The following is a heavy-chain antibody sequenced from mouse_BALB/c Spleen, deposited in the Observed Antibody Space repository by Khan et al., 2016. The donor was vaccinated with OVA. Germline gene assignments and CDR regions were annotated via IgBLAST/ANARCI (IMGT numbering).Heavy chain of an antibody. CDR3: APAGTGDYFDY. J-gene: IGHJ2*01. Sequence: VQLQQSGAELVKPGASVKLSCTASGFNIKDTHMHWVKQRPEQGLEWIGRIDPANDNSKYDPRFQGKATITADTSSNTAYLHLSSLTSEDTALYYCAPAGTGDYFDYWGQGTTLTVSS. V-gene: IGHV14-3*02. CDR1: GFNIKDTH. D-gene: IGHD4-1*01. CDR2: IDPANDNS.